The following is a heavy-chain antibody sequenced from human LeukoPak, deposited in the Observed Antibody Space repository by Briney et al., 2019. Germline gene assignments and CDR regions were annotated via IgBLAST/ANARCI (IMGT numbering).Heavy chain of an antibody. CDR1: GGTFSSYA. D-gene: IGHD3/OR15-3a*01. J-gene: IGHJ6*03. CDR2: IIPIFGTA. CDR3: ASHPREDFDYYYMDV. Sequence: GASVKVSCKASGGTFSSYAISWVRQAPGQGLEWMGGIIPIFGTANYAQKSQGRVTITADKSTSTAYMELSSLRSEDTAVYYCASHPREDFDYYYMDVWGKGTTVTVSS. V-gene: IGHV1-69*06.